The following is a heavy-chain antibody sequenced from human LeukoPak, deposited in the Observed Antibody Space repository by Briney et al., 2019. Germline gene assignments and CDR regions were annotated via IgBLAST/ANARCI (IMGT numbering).Heavy chain of an antibody. CDR1: GYTFTSYG. CDR2: ISVYNGNT. V-gene: IGHV1-18*01. J-gene: IGHJ5*02. CDR3: ARATFYDFLTGCYKGFWFDP. Sequence: GASVKVSCKASGYTFTSYGISWVRQAPGQGLEWMGWISVYNGNTNYAQNAQGRVTMTTDTSTSTASMELRSLRSDDTAVYYCARATFYDFLTGCYKGFWFDPWGQGTLVTVSS. D-gene: IGHD3-9*01.